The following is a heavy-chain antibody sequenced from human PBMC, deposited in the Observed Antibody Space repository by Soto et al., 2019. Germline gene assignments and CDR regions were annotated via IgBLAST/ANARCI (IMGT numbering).Heavy chain of an antibody. D-gene: IGHD6-13*01. CDR1: GYTFTSYY. CDR2: INPSGGST. J-gene: IGHJ6*02. Sequence: QVQLVQSGAEVKKPGASVKVSCKASGYTFTSYYMHWVRQAPGQGLQWMGKINPSGGSTTYAQKFQGRLTMTRDTSTSTVYMELSSLSSEDTAVYYCARERIAAGAYYYGMDVWGQGTTVTVSS. CDR3: ARERIAAGAYYYGMDV. V-gene: IGHV1-46*01.